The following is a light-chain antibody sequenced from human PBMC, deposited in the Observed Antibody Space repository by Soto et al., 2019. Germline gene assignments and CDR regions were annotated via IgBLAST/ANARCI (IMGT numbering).Light chain of an antibody. Sequence: QSALTQPPSASGSPGQSVTISCTGTSSDVGGYNYVSWYQQHPGKAPKLMIYEVTRRPSGVPDRFSGSKSGNTASLTVSGLQAADEADYYCISYAGSNSRVVFGGGTTLTV. J-gene: IGLJ2*01. CDR3: ISYAGSNSRVV. CDR1: SSDVGGYNY. V-gene: IGLV2-8*01. CDR2: EVT.